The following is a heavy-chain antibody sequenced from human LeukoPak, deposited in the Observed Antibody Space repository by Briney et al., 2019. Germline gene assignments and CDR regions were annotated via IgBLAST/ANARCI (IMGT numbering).Heavy chain of an antibody. D-gene: IGHD1-20*01. Sequence: SETLSLTCAVYGGSFSGYYWSWIRQPPGKGLEWIGEINHSGSTNYNPSLKSRVTISVDTSKNQFSLKLSSVTAADTAVYYCASGSITGTTGFNYWGQGTLVTVSS. CDR3: ASGSITGTTGFNY. V-gene: IGHV4-34*01. J-gene: IGHJ4*02. CDR1: GGSFSGYY. CDR2: INHSGST.